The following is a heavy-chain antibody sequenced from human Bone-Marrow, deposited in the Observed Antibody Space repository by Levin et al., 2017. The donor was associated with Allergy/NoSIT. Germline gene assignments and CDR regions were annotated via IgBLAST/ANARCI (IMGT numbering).Heavy chain of an antibody. D-gene: IGHD3-16*01. V-gene: IGHV3-11*01. Sequence: PGGSLRLSCAASGFIFSDYYMSWIRQAPGKGLEWIAYISNSGSTIYYSDSVRGRFAVSRDNTKNSLYLYLNSLTAEDTAIYYCARDGGLIDYWGQGTLVTVSS. J-gene: IGHJ4*02. CDR2: ISNSGSTI. CDR1: GFIFSDYY. CDR3: ARDGGLIDY.